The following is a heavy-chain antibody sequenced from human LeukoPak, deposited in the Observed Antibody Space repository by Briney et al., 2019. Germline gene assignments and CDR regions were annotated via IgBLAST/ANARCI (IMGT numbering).Heavy chain of an antibody. V-gene: IGHV1-46*01. J-gene: IGHJ4*02. D-gene: IGHD3-9*01. Sequence: ASVKVSCKASRYSFTSYYMHWVRQAPGQGLEWMGIINPSGGSTSYAQKFQGRVTMTRDTSTSTVYMELSSLRSEDTAVYYCVDWLSNYWGQGTLVTVSS. CDR3: VDWLSNY. CDR1: RYSFTSYY. CDR2: INPSGGST.